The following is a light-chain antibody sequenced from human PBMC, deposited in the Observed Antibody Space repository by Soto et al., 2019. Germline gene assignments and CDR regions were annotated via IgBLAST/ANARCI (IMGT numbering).Light chain of an antibody. J-gene: IGLJ1*01. CDR2: DVS. CDR1: SSDSDVNDYKF. Sequence: QSALTQPRSVSGSPGQSVTISCTGTSSDSDVNDYKFFSWYQQHPGKAPKLIIFDVSERPSGVPDRCSASKSGNTASLSISGLQAEDEADYYCCSYAGTYSSVSGSAPTFTVL. V-gene: IGLV2-11*01. CDR3: CSYAGTYSSV.